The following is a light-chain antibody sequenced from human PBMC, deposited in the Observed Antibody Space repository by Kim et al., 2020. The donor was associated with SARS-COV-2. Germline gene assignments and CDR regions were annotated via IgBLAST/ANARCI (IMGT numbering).Light chain of an antibody. CDR1: ILAKKY. Sequence: VSPGHTARVTCSGDILAKKYARWFQQKPGQAPVLVIYKDNGRPSGIPGRFSGTSAGTTVTLTISGAQVEDEADYYCYSAVDNNWVFGGGTQLTVL. J-gene: IGLJ3*02. CDR3: YSAVDNNWV. CDR2: KDN. V-gene: IGLV3-27*01.